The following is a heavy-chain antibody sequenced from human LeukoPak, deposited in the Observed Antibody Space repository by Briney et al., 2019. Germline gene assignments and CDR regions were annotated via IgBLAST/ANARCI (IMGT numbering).Heavy chain of an antibody. D-gene: IGHD1-26*01. V-gene: IGHV3-74*01. Sequence: GGSLRLSCAASGFTFNSYWFHWVRQAPGKGLVWVSRINSDGSDTIYADSVKGRFTISRDNAKSTVYLQMNSLKAEDTAVYYCTTDLIVGATCPIDYWGQGTLVTVSS. CDR1: GFTFNSYW. CDR3: TTDLIVGATCPIDY. J-gene: IGHJ4*02. CDR2: INSDGSDT.